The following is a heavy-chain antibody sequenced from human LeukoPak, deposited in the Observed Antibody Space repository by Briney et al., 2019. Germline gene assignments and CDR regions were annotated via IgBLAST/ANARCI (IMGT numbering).Heavy chain of an antibody. CDR1: GGSISSYY. CDR2: IYDSGST. CDR3: ASLTTADAFDI. D-gene: IGHD3-22*01. V-gene: IGHV4-59*01. Sequence: SETLSLTCTVSGGSISSYYWSWIRQPPGKGLEWIGYIYDSGSTNYNPSLKSRVTISVDTSKNQFSLKVSSVSAADTAVYYCASLTTADAFDIWGQGTMVTVSS. J-gene: IGHJ3*02.